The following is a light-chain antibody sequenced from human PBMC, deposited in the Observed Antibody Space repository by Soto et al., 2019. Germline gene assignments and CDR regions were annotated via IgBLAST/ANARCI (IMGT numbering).Light chain of an antibody. J-gene: IGKJ1*01. CDR2: GAS. Sequence: EIVLTQSPGTLSLSPGERATLSCRASQSVSSSYLASYQQKPAQAPRLLIYGASSRATGIPDRFICSGSGTDFTLTITRLEPEDFAVYYCQQYGSSPQTFDQGTKVDI. V-gene: IGKV3-20*01. CDR3: QQYGSSPQT. CDR1: QSVSSSY.